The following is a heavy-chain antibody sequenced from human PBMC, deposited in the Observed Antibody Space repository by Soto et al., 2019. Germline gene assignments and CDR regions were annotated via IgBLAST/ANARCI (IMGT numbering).Heavy chain of an antibody. CDR3: ARVGYGDYFGY. CDR1: GFTFSSYG. V-gene: IGHV3-33*01. Sequence: QVQLVESGGGVVQPGRSLRLSCAASGFTFSSYGMHWVRQAPGKGLERVAVIWYDGSNKYYADSVKGRFTISRDNSKNTLYLQMNSVRAEDTAVYYCARVGYGDYFGYWGQGTPVTVAS. D-gene: IGHD4-17*01. CDR2: IWYDGSNK. J-gene: IGHJ4*02.